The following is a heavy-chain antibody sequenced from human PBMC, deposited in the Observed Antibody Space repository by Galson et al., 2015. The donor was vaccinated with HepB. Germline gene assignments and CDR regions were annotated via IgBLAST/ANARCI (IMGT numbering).Heavy chain of an antibody. CDR2: ISGSGGST. CDR3: AKDSGYYYGSGSYD. CDR1: GFTFSSYA. J-gene: IGHJ4*02. V-gene: IGHV3-23*01. D-gene: IGHD3-10*01. Sequence: SLRLSCAASGFTFSSYAMSWVRQAPGKGLEWVSAISGSGGSTYYADSVKGRFTISRDNSKNTLYLQMNSLRAEDTAVYYCAKDSGYYYGSGSYDWDQGTLVTVSS.